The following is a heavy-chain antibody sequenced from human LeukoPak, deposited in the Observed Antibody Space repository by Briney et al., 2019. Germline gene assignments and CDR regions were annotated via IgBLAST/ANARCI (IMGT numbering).Heavy chain of an antibody. Sequence: PGGSLRLSCAASGFTFSSYSMNWVRQAPGKGLEWVSSISSSSSYIYYADSVKGRFTISRDNSKNTLYLQMGSLRAEDMAVYYCARALFGIGDIVATIRHSVMDVWGKGTTVTVSS. CDR3: ARALFGIGDIVATIRHSVMDV. CDR2: ISSSSSYI. V-gene: IGHV3-21*01. D-gene: IGHD5-12*01. J-gene: IGHJ6*04. CDR1: GFTFSSYS.